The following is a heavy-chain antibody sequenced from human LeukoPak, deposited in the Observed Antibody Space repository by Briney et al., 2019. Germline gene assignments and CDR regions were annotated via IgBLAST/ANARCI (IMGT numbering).Heavy chain of an antibody. Sequence: ASVKVSCTASGYTFTGYYMYWVRQAPGQGLEWMGWINPKSGGTTYEQKFQGRVTMTRDTSTSTAYMELSRLRSDDTAVYYCARGGEVCSSSSCYRGHDYWGQGTLVTVSS. CDR3: ARGGEVCSSSSCYRGHDY. CDR2: INPKSGGT. D-gene: IGHD2-2*01. J-gene: IGHJ4*02. CDR1: GYTFTGYY. V-gene: IGHV1-2*02.